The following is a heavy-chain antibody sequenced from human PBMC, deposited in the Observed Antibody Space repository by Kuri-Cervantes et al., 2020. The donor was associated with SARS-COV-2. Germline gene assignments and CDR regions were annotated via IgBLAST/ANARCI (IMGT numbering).Heavy chain of an antibody. CDR1: GFTFSSYG. Sequence: GESLKISCAASGFTFSSYGMHWVRQAPGKGLEWVAFIRYDGSNKYYADSVKGRFTISRDNSKNTLYLQMNSLRAEDTAAYYCARESSGWRGDWFDPWGQGTLVTVSS. V-gene: IGHV3-30*02. CDR2: IRYDGSNK. CDR3: ARESSGWRGDWFDP. D-gene: IGHD6-19*01. J-gene: IGHJ5*02.